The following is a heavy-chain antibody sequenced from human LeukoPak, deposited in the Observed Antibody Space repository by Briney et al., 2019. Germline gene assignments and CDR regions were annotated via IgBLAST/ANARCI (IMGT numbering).Heavy chain of an antibody. CDR2: IKSKTDGGTT. CDR3: TTDVDCYYGMDV. Sequence: PGGSLRLSCAASGFTFSNAWMSWVRQAPGKGLGWVGRIKSKTDGGTTDYAAPVKGRFTISRDDSKNTLYLQMNSLKTEDTAVYYCTTDVDCYYGMDVWGQGTTVTVSS. J-gene: IGHJ6*02. V-gene: IGHV3-15*01. CDR1: GFTFSNAW.